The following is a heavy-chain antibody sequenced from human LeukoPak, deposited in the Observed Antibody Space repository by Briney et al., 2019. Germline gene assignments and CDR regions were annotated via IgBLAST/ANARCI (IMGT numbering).Heavy chain of an antibody. CDR2: IYPADSDT. CDR3: ARWGSTTYPGDAFDI. D-gene: IGHD2-2*01. CDR1: GYSFTSYW. Sequence: HGESLKISCKGSGYSFTSYWMGWVRQVPGKGLEWMGFIYPADSDTRYSPSFQGQATISVDKSISTAYLQWSSLKASDTAMYYCARWGSTTYPGDAFDIWGQGTMVTVSS. V-gene: IGHV5-51*01. J-gene: IGHJ3*02.